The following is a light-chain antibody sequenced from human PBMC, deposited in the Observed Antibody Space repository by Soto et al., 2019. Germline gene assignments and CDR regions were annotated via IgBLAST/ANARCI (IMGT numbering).Light chain of an antibody. Sequence: EIVLTPSPATLSLSPGERATLSCRASQSVSSYLAWYQQKPGQAPRLLIYDASNRATDIPARFSGSGSGTDFTLTISSLEPEDFAVYYCQQRSNWPGTFGPGTKVDIK. CDR3: QQRSNWPGT. CDR2: DAS. J-gene: IGKJ3*01. CDR1: QSVSSY. V-gene: IGKV3-11*01.